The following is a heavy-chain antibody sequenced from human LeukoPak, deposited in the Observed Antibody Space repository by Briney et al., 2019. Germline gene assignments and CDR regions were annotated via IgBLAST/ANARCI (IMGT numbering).Heavy chain of an antibody. Sequence: GGSLRLSCAASGFTFDDYAMHWVRHAPGKGLEWVSGISCNSGNTAYADSVKGRFTMSRNNAKNSLYLQMNSLRTEDTAFYYCAKGGAAGDNYWYFALWGRGTLVTVSS. CDR2: ISCNSGNT. V-gene: IGHV3-9*01. CDR3: AKGGAAGDNYWYFAL. D-gene: IGHD6-13*01. CDR1: GFTFDDYA. J-gene: IGHJ2*01.